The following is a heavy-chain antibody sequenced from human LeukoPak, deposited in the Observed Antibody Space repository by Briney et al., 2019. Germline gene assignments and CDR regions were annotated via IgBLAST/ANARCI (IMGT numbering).Heavy chain of an antibody. CDR3: ARAPPPYYYGSGVELDY. Sequence: PSETLSLTCAVYGGSFSGYYWSWIRQPPGKGLEWIGEINHSGSTNYNPSLKSRVTISVDTSKNQFSLKLSSVTAADTAVYYCARAPPPYYYGSGVELDYWGQGTLVTVSS. J-gene: IGHJ4*02. CDR2: INHSGST. D-gene: IGHD3-10*01. CDR1: GGSFSGYY. V-gene: IGHV4-34*01.